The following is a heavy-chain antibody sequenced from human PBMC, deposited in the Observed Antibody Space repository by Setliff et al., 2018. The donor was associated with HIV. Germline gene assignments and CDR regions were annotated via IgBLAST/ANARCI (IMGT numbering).Heavy chain of an antibody. J-gene: IGHJ6*03. Sequence: PSETLSLTCTVSGGSISSYYWSWIRQPPGKGLEWIGYIYTSGSTYSTPSLKSRVTISVDTSKNQFSLKLSSVTAADTAMYYCARRGGLVRGVITYYYMDVWGIGTTVTVSS. CDR2: IYTSGST. CDR1: GGSISSYY. D-gene: IGHD3-10*01. CDR3: ARRGGLVRGVITYYYMDV. V-gene: IGHV4-4*08.